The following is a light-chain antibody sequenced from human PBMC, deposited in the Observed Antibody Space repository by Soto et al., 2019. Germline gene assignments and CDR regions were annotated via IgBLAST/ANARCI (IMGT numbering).Light chain of an antibody. CDR1: QGISNY. CDR3: QQYTNVPA. CDR2: AAS. J-gene: IGKJ4*01. V-gene: IGKV1-27*01. Sequence: DIQMTQSPSSLSASVGDRVTITCRASQGISNYLAWYQQIPGKVPKLLISAASTLQSGVPSRFSGSEYGTDFTLTIRSLQPEDVATYYCQQYTNVPAFGGGTKVEIK.